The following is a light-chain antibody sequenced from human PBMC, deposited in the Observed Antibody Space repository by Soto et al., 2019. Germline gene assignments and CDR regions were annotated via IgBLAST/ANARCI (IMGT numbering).Light chain of an antibody. CDR3: SSYAGSSIPVA. CDR1: SSDVGGYNF. Sequence: QSALTQPPSASGSPGQSVTISCTGASSDVGGYNFVSWYQHHQGKAPRLMIYDVTQRPSGVPDRFSGSKSGNTASLTVSGLQVDDEAYYYCSSYAGSSIPVAFGGGTKLTVL. CDR2: DVT. J-gene: IGLJ2*01. V-gene: IGLV2-8*01.